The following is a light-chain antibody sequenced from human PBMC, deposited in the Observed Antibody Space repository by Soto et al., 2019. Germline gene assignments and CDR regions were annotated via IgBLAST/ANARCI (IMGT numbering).Light chain of an antibody. CDR3: QQYESTWT. V-gene: IGKV1-5*01. CDR1: QSISSW. J-gene: IGKJ1*01. Sequence: DIQMTQSPSTLSASVGDRVTITCRASQSISSWLAWYQQKPGKAPNLLIYDASNLESGVPSRFSGGGSGTEFTLTISSLQPDDFATYYCQQYESTWTFGQGTKVEIK. CDR2: DAS.